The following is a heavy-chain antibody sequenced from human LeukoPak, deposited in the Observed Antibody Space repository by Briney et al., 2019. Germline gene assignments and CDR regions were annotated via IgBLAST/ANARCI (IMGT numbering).Heavy chain of an antibody. D-gene: IGHD6-6*01. CDR2: MNPNSGNT. CDR3: ARGPFIAARPGVLYYYMDV. V-gene: IGHV1-8*01. CDR1: GYTFTSYD. J-gene: IGHJ6*03. Sequence: ASVKVSCKASGYTFTSYDINWVRQATGQGLEWMGRMNPNSGNTGYAQKFQGRVTMTRNTSISTAYMELSSLRSEDTAVYYCARGPFIAARPGVLYYYMDVWGKGTTVTVSS.